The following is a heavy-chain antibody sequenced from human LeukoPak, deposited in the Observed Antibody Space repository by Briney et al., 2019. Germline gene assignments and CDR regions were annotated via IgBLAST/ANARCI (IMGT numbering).Heavy chain of an antibody. CDR2: ISGSGGST. D-gene: IGHD2-2*01. CDR3: AKTPAFIVVVPAASWFDP. CDR1: GFTFSSYA. V-gene: IGHV3-23*01. J-gene: IGHJ5*02. Sequence: GGSLRLSCAASGFTFSSYAMSWVRQAPGKGLEWVSAISGSGGSTYYADFVKGRFTISRDNSKNTLYLQMNSLRAEDTAVYYCAKTPAFIVVVPAASWFDPWGQGTLVTVSS.